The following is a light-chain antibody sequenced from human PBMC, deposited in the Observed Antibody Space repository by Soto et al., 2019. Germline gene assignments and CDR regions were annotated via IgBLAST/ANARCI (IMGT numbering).Light chain of an antibody. CDR1: SSNIGAGYD. J-gene: IGLJ2*01. CDR2: GNS. V-gene: IGLV1-40*01. Sequence: QSVLTQPPSVSGAPGQRVTISCTVTSSNIGAGYDVHWYQQLPGTAPKLLIYGNSNRPSGVPDRFSGSKSGTSASLAITGLQAEDEADYYCQSYDSSLSGSVFGRGTKLTVL. CDR3: QSYDSSLSGSV.